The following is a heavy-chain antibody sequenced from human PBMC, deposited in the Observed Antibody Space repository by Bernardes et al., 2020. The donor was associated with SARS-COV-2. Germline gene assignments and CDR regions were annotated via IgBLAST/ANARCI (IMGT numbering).Heavy chain of an antibody. Sequence: GGSLRLSCAASGFTFNSYWMSWVRQAPGKGLEWVANIKQVGSEKYYVDSVKGRFTISRDNAKNSLYLQMNSLRAEDTAVYYCARVRDGYNYYFDYWGQGTLVTVSS. J-gene: IGHJ4*02. V-gene: IGHV3-7*01. CDR1: GFTFNSYW. D-gene: IGHD5-12*01. CDR3: ARVRDGYNYYFDY. CDR2: IKQVGSEK.